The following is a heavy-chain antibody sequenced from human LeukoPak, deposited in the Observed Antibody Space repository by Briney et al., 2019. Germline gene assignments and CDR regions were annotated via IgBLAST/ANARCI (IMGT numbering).Heavy chain of an antibody. D-gene: IGHD3-22*01. J-gene: IGHJ4*02. CDR1: GPSISSSSYY. CDR2: IYYSGST. Sequence: PSETLSLTCTVSGPSISSSSYYWGWIRQPPGKGLEWIGTIYYSGSTYYNPSLKSRVTISVDTSKNQFYLKLSSVTAADTAVYYCARGEDYYDSSGYFVFDYWGQGTLVTVSS. V-gene: IGHV4-39*07. CDR3: ARGEDYYDSSGYFVFDY.